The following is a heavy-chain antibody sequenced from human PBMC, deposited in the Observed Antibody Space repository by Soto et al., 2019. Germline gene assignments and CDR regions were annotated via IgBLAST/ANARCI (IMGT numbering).Heavy chain of an antibody. CDR3: TRDWDIVVVPAARGFDY. Sequence: GGSLRLSCTASGFTFGDYAMSWFRQAPGKGLEWVGFIRSKAYGGTTEYAASVKGRFTISRDDSKSIAYLQMNSLKTEDTAVYYCTRDWDIVVVPAARGFDYWGQGTLVTVSS. D-gene: IGHD2-2*01. V-gene: IGHV3-49*03. CDR1: GFTFGDYA. J-gene: IGHJ4*02. CDR2: IRSKAYGGTT.